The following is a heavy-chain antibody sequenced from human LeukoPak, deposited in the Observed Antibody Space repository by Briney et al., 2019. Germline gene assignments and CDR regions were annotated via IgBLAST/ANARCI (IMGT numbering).Heavy chain of an antibody. CDR1: GFTFNNYG. V-gene: IGHV3-30*18. CDR2: VSFDGSKK. D-gene: IGHD5-18*01. Sequence: SGGSLRLSCAASGFTFNNYGMHWFRQAPGKGLEWVAVVSFDGSKKFYGDSVKGRFTISRDSSKDTLSLQMNSLRAEDTAVYYCAKELRGYSYGEHWGQGTLVTVSS. CDR3: AKELRGYSYGEH. J-gene: IGHJ4*02.